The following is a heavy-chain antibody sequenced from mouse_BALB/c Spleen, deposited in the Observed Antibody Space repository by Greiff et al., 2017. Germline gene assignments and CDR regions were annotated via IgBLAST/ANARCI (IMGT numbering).Heavy chain of an antibody. Sequence: DVHLVESGGGLVQPGGSRKLSCAASGFTFSSFGMHWVRQAPEKGLEWVAYISSGSSTIYYADTVKGRFTISRDNPKNTLFLQMTSLRSEDTAMYYCARESYYGNYEDYAMDYWGQGTSVTVSS. J-gene: IGHJ4*01. CDR3: ARESYYGNYEDYAMDY. D-gene: IGHD2-10*01. CDR2: ISSGSSTI. CDR1: GFTFSSFG. V-gene: IGHV5-17*02.